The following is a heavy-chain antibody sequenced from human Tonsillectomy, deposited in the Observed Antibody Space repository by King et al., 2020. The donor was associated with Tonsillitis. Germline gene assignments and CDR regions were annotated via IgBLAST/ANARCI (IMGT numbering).Heavy chain of an antibody. CDR2: MYYSGTI. Sequence: LQLQESGPGVVKPSETLSLTCTVSGGSISSSDHYWAWIRQPPGKGLEWIGYMYYSGTIFYNPSLKSRITISGGTSENRFSSKLSSVTAADTAVYFCARSVSGRFDYWGQGALVTVSS. CDR1: GGSISSSDHY. D-gene: IGHD1-26*01. CDR3: ARSVSGRFDY. V-gene: IGHV4-39*01. J-gene: IGHJ4*02.